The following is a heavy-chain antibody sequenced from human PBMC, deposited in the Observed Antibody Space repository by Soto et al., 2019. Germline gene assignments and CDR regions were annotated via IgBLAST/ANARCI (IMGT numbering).Heavy chain of an antibody. J-gene: IGHJ5*02. CDR3: AKGVWEQQLVSDNWFDP. V-gene: IGHV3-30*18. D-gene: IGHD6-13*01. Sequence: HGGSLRLSCAASGFTFSSYGMHWVRQAPGKGLEWVAVISYDGSNKYYADSVKGRFTISRDNSKNTLYLQMNSLRAEDTAVYYCAKGVWEQQLVSDNWFDPWGQGTLVTVSS. CDR2: ISYDGSNK. CDR1: GFTFSSYG.